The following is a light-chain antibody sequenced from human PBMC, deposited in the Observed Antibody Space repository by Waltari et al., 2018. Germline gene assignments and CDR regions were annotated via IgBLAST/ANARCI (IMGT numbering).Light chain of an antibody. V-gene: IGLV1-47*01. CDR2: RND. Sequence: QSVLTQPPSASGTPGQSATISCSGSLSNIGANFVSCYQQVPGTAPKILIYRNDQRPSGVPDRFSASKSGSSASLAISGLRSEDEADYFCAAWDDSLGGHFVFGTGTKVIV. CDR3: AAWDDSLGGHFV. J-gene: IGLJ1*01. CDR1: LSNIGANF.